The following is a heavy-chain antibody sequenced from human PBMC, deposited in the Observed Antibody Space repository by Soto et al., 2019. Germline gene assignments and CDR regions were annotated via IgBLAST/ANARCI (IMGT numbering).Heavy chain of an antibody. CDR1: GFTFSSDS. V-gene: IGHV3-21*01. CDR3: ARDTHDYGDYVSY. D-gene: IGHD4-17*01. J-gene: IGHJ4*02. CDR2: ISSSSSYI. Sequence: EVQLVESGGSLVKPGGSLRLSCAASGFTFSSDSMNWVRQAPGKGLEWVSSISSSSSYIYYADSVKGRFTISRDNAKNSLYLQMNSLRAEDTPVYYCARDTHDYGDYVSYWGQGTLVTVSS.